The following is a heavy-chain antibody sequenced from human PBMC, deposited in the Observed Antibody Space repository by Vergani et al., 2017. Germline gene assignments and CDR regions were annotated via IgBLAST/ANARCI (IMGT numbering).Heavy chain of an antibody. V-gene: IGHV4-59*02. CDR2: LPTTGGA. Sequence: QAKLQESGPGLVKPSETLSLTCHVFGVSVTDYNCNWIRQAPGKGLEWIGSLPTTGGATHASHNPSLKSRVSISVDTSKSQFSLRLTSVTAADSAIYYCAGDTHSWQRADRWGQGLLVSVSS. J-gene: IGHJ5*02. D-gene: IGHD6-13*01. CDR3: AGDTHSWQRADR. CDR1: GVSVTDYN.